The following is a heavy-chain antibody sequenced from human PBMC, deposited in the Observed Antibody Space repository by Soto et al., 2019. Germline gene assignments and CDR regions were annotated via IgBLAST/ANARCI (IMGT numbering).Heavy chain of an antibody. D-gene: IGHD7-27*01. Sequence: SETLSLTCTVSGGSISSGGYYWSWIRQHPGKGLEWIGYIYYSGSTNYNPSLKSRVTISVDTSKNQFSLKLTSVTAADTAVYYCARELGPFIDERSYYYYLDVWGKGTTVTVSS. CDR1: GGSISSGGYY. CDR3: ARELGPFIDERSYYYYLDV. J-gene: IGHJ6*03. V-gene: IGHV4-61*08. CDR2: IYYSGST.